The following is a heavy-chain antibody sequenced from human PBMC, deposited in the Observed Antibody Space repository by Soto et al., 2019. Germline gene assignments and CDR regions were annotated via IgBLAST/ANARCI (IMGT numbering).Heavy chain of an antibody. Sequence: SVKVSCKASGGTFSSYAISWVRQAPGQGLEWMGGIIPIFGTANYAQKFQGRVTITADESTSTAYMELSSLRSEDTAVYYCARGLRSVSGSYAQGYYYYGMDVWGQGTTVTVSS. D-gene: IGHD3-16*01. J-gene: IGHJ6*02. V-gene: IGHV1-69*13. CDR1: GGTFSSYA. CDR2: IIPIFGTA. CDR3: ARGLRSVSGSYAQGYYYYGMDV.